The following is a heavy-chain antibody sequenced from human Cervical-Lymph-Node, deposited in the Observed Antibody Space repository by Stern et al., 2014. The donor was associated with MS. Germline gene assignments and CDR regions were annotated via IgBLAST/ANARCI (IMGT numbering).Heavy chain of an antibody. Sequence: QLQLQESGPGLVKPSETLSLTCTVSGGSISSSGFFWGWIRQPPGKGLEWIGTISYSGSTYYNLSLKSRVTVYADPSKNQFSLKLSSVTAADTAVYYCARQGGRYSPKNWGQGTLVTVSS. CDR2: ISYSGST. V-gene: IGHV4-39*01. J-gene: IGHJ4*02. CDR3: ARQGGRYSPKN. CDR1: GGSISSSGFF. D-gene: IGHD1-1*01.